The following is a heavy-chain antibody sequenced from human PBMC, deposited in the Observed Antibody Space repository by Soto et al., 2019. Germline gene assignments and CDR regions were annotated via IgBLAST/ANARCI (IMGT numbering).Heavy chain of an antibody. CDR3: ARDGGSHGPSYFDS. J-gene: IGHJ4*02. CDR1: GSTFSNYG. Sequence: VQLVESGGGVVQPGRSLRLSCAASGSTFSNYGMHWVRQAPGKGTEWVAGIWYDGSNKYYGESVKGRFSISRDNSKNTLYLDINSLRTEDTAVYYCARDGGSHGPSYFDSWGQGSLVIVSS. CDR2: IWYDGSNK. V-gene: IGHV3-33*01. D-gene: IGHD3-16*01.